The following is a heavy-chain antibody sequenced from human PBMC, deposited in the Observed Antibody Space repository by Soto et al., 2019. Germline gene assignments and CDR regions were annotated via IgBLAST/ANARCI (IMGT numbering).Heavy chain of an antibody. CDR1: GLSLSNIW. CDR2: IKQGGTET. V-gene: IGHV3-7*01. J-gene: IGHJ4*02. Sequence: GGSLRLSCVGSGLSLSNIWTSWVRQAPGKGLEWVANIKQGGTETYYVDSVKGRFTISKDHAKNSLYLQMNSLRVEDTALYYCASLYTARVETAGYWGQGTLVTVSS. CDR3: ASLYTARVETAGY. D-gene: IGHD5-18*01.